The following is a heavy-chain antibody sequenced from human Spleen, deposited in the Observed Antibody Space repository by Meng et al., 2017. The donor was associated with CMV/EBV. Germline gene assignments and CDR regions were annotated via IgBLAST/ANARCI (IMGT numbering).Heavy chain of an antibody. J-gene: IGHJ6*02. Sequence: ASVKVSCKASGYTFTGYYMHWVRQAPGQGLEWMGWINPNSGGTNYAQKFQGRVTMTRDTSISTAYMELSRLRSDDTAVYYCASPRRVGTTLVGHYYHYDMDVWGQGTTVTVSS. D-gene: IGHD1-26*01. V-gene: IGHV1-2*02. CDR2: INPNSGGT. CDR1: GYTFTGYY. CDR3: ASPRRVGTTLVGHYYHYDMDV.